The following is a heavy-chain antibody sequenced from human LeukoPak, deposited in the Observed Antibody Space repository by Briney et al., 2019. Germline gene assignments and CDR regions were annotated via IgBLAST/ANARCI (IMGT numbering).Heavy chain of an antibody. CDR2: IIPIFGTA. D-gene: IGHD1-20*01. J-gene: IGHJ4*02. CDR1: GGTFSSYA. V-gene: IGHV1-69*13. Sequence: ASVKVSCKASGGTFSSYAISWVRQAPGQGLEWMGGIIPIFGTANYAQKFQGRVTITADESTSTAYMELSSLRSEDTAVYYCARVITGAYRADYWGQGTPVTVSS. CDR3: ARVITGAYRADY.